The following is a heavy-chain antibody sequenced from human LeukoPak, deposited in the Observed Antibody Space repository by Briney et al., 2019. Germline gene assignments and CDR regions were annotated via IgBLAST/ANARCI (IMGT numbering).Heavy chain of an antibody. CDR3: AREGHFENAFDI. J-gene: IGHJ3*02. CDR1: GGSISTSNW. D-gene: IGHD2/OR15-2a*01. CDR2: IYQSGST. Sequence: SETLSLTCAVSGGSISTSNWWSWVRQPPGKGLEWIGEIYQSGSTNYNPSLKSRVTISVDKSKDQFSLKLTSVTAADTAVYYCAREGHFENAFDIWGQGTMVTVSS. V-gene: IGHV4-4*02.